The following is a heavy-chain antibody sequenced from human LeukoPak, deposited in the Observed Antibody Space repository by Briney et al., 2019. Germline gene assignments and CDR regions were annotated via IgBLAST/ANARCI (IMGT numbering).Heavy chain of an antibody. J-gene: IGHJ4*02. CDR2: IGTAGDT. CDR1: GFTFSSYD. CDR3: ARDNPLRTTRTTEFDY. Sequence: GGSLRLSCAASGFTFSSYDMHWVRQATGKGLEWVSAIGTAGDTYYPGSVKGRFTISRENAKNSLYLQMNSLRAGDTAVYYCARDNPLRTTRTTEFDYWGQGTLVTVSS. V-gene: IGHV3-13*01. D-gene: IGHD1-1*01.